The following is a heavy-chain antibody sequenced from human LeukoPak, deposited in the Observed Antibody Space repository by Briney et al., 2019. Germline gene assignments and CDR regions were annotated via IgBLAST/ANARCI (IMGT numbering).Heavy chain of an antibody. Sequence: ASVKVSCKTSGYSFSSHAISWVRQAPGQGPEWMGWINTNTGNPTYAQGFTGRYVFSLDTSVSTAYLQISSLKAEDTAVYYCARDQYPVVVTARGAFDIWGQGTMVTVSP. CDR1: GYSFSSHA. CDR3: ARDQYPVVVTARGAFDI. D-gene: IGHD2-21*02. V-gene: IGHV7-4-1*02. CDR2: INTNTGNP. J-gene: IGHJ3*02.